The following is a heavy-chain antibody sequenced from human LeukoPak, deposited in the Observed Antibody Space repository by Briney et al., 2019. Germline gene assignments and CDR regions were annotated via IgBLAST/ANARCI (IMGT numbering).Heavy chain of an antibody. V-gene: IGHV1-69*05. J-gene: IGHJ6*03. CDR3: ARVDRYHFYLDV. CDR1: GYTFTSYG. Sequence: GASVKVSCKASGYTFTSYGISWVRQAPGQGLEWMGGIMPLFNTPNYAQQFQGRVTITTDESTSTAYMELSSLRFEDTAMYYCARVDRYHFYLDVWGKGTTVTVSS. CDR2: IMPLFNTP.